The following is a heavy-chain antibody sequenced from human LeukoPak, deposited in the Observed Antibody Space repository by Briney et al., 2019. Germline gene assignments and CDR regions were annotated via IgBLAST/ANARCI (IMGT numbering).Heavy chain of an antibody. Sequence: SETLSLTCSVSGGSISTYYWSWIRQPPGKGLEWIGYVDYSGSTNYSPSLKSRVAISVDTSKNQLSLKLSSVTAADTAVYYCARGPTRYYFDYWGQGTLVTVSS. J-gene: IGHJ4*02. CDR1: GGSISTYY. CDR2: VDYSGST. CDR3: ARGPTRYYFDY. V-gene: IGHV4-59*01.